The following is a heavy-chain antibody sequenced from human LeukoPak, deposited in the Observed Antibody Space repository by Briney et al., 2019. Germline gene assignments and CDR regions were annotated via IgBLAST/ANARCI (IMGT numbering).Heavy chain of an antibody. CDR2: ISSSSSYI. Sequence: GGSLRLSCAASGFTFSSYSMNWVRQAPGKGLEWVSSISSSSSYIYYADSVKGRFTISRDNAKNSLYLQMNSLRAEDTAVYYCARLDTLDAFDIWGQGTMVTVSS. D-gene: IGHD2-2*02. V-gene: IGHV3-21*01. CDR3: ARLDTLDAFDI. CDR1: GFTFSSYS. J-gene: IGHJ3*02.